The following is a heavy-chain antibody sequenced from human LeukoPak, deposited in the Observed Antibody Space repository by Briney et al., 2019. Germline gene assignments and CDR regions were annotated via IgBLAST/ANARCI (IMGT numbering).Heavy chain of an antibody. CDR3: ASIGYYYYYYGMDV. Sequence: IYYSGLTYNNPALKSRVTISVNTSKNQFSLKLSSVTAADTAVYYCASIGYYYYYYGMDVRGQGTTVTVSS. D-gene: IGHD3-16*02. J-gene: IGHJ6*02. CDR2: IYYSGLT. V-gene: IGHV4-39*01.